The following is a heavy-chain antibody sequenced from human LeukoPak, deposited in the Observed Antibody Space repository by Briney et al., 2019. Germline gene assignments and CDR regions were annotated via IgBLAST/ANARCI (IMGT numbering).Heavy chain of an antibody. CDR2: IKSDGSGT. CDR3: VRDGLGVQLWSIDY. J-gene: IGHJ4*02. V-gene: IGHV3-74*01. CDR1: GFTFSTYW. D-gene: IGHD5-18*01. Sequence: PGGSLRLSCEASGFTFSTYWMHWVRQVPGGGLVWVSCIKSDGSGTSYADSVKGRFTLSRDNAKNMLYLQMNSLRAEDTAVYYCVRDGLGVQLWSIDYWGQGTLVTVSS.